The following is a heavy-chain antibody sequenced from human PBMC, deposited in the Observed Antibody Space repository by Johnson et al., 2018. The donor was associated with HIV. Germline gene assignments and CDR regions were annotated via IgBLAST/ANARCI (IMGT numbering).Heavy chain of an antibody. CDR1: GFTFSDHY. CDR2: ISSSGRTT. V-gene: IGHV3-11*04. J-gene: IGHJ3*02. CDR3: VRRMVVGYVGFDI. Sequence: QVQLVESGGGLVKAGGSLRLSCAASGFTFSDHYMTWIRQAPGKGLECISSISSSGRTTYYADSVKGRFTISRNNVQNSMLLQMNGLRADDTAVYFCVRRMVVGYVGFDIWGQGTMVSVSS. D-gene: IGHD2-21*01.